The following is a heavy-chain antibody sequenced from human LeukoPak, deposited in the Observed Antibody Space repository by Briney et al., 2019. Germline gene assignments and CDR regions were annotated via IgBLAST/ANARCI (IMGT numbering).Heavy chain of an antibody. Sequence: GGSLRLSCAASGFTFSSYEMNWVRQAPGKGLEWVSYISSSGSTIYYADSVKGRFTISRDNAKNSLYLQMNSLRAEDTAVYYCARDRGTTVVTKHFDYWGQETLVTVSS. V-gene: IGHV3-48*03. D-gene: IGHD4-23*01. CDR3: ARDRGTTVVTKHFDY. CDR1: GFTFSSYE. CDR2: ISSSGSTI. J-gene: IGHJ4*02.